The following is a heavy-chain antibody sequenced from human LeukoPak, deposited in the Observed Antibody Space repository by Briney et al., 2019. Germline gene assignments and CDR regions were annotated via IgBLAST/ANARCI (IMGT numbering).Heavy chain of an antibody. J-gene: IGHJ3*02. Sequence: PGGSLRFYCAASGFTFSSYSMNWVRQAPGKGLEWVSFISSSSSTIYYADSVKGRFTISRDNAKNSLYLQMNSLRAEDTAVYYCARAKHTVVVVSAFDIWGQGTMVTVSS. V-gene: IGHV3-48*04. CDR1: GFTFSSYS. D-gene: IGHD2-21*01. CDR3: ARAKHTVVVVSAFDI. CDR2: ISSSSSTI.